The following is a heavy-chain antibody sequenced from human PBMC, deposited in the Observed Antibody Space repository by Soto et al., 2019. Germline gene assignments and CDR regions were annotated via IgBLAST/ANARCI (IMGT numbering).Heavy chain of an antibody. V-gene: IGHV3-30*18. J-gene: IGHJ4*02. CDR2: ISYDGSNK. CDR1: GFTFSSYG. D-gene: IGHD6-19*01. Sequence: QVQLVESGGGVVQPGRSLRLSCAASGFTFSSYGMHWVRQAPGKGLEWVAVISYDGSNKYYADSVKGRFTISRDNSKNTLYLQMNSLRAEDTAVYYCAKDPGSSGWYRDFDYWGQGTLVTVSS. CDR3: AKDPGSSGWYRDFDY.